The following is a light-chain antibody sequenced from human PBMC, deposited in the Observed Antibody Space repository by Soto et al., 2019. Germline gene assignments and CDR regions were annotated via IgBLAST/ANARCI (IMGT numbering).Light chain of an antibody. V-gene: IGLV2-14*03. CDR3: SSYTGSSTLGV. CDR2: DVS. CDR1: SSDVGGYNY. Sequence: QSALTQPASVSGSPGQSITISCTGTSSDVGGYNYVSWYQQYPGKAPKLMIYDVSNRPSGVSNRFSGSKSGNTASLTISGLQAEDEADYYCSSYTGSSTLGVFGTGTKVTVL. J-gene: IGLJ1*01.